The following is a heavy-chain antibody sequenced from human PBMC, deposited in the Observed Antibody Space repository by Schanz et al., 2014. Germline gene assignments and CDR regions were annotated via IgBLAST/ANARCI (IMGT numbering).Heavy chain of an antibody. Sequence: EVQLLESGGGLVQPGGSLRLSCAASGFTFTTHSMTWVRQAPGKGLEWVSGISGSGGSTYYADSVKGRFTISRDNSETTLSLQMNSLRAEDTAVYYCAKQIHYDILTVTRNWGQGTLVTVSS. J-gene: IGHJ4*02. D-gene: IGHD3-9*01. CDR3: AKQIHYDILTVTRN. V-gene: IGHV3-23*01. CDR2: ISGSGGST. CDR1: GFTFTTHS.